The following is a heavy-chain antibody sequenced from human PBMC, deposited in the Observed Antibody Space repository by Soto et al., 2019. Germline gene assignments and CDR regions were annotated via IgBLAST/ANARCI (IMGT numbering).Heavy chain of an antibody. CDR2: IDHNGIT. J-gene: IGHJ6*02. V-gene: IGHV4-4*02. CDR3: VRLNREYYYYGMDV. CDR1: GDSISNSKW. Sequence: PSETLSLTYAVSGDSISNSKWWTWVRQPPGKGLEWIGKIDHNGITHYNPSLESRVTILKDNSKNQLSLKLSSVTGADSAVYYCVRLNREYYYYGMDVWGQGATVTVSS.